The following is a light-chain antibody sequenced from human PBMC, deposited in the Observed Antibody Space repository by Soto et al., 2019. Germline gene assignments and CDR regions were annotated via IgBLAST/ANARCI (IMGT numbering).Light chain of an antibody. V-gene: IGKV3-20*01. Sequence: IVLSHSLVTVSLSTRERATLSCRASQSVSSSYLAWYQQKPGQAPRLLIYGASSRATGIPDRFSGSGSGTDFTLTISRLEPEDFAVYYCQQYGSSPRITFGQGTRLAIK. CDR3: QQYGSSPRIT. J-gene: IGKJ5*01. CDR2: GAS. CDR1: QSVSSSY.